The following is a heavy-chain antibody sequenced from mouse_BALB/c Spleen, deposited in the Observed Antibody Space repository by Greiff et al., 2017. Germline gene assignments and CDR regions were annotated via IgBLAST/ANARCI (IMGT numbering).Heavy chain of an antibody. J-gene: IGHJ3*01. D-gene: IGHD1-1*01. CDR2: IDPSDSYT. CDR1: GYTFTSYW. Sequence: QVQLQQPGAELVKPGASVKLSCKASGYTFTSYWMHWVKQRPGQGLEWIGEIDPSDSYTNYNQKFKGKATLTVDKSSSTAYMQLSSLTSEDSAVYYCARRYYYGSEAYWGQGTLVTVSA. V-gene: IGHV1-69*02. CDR3: ARRYYYGSEAY.